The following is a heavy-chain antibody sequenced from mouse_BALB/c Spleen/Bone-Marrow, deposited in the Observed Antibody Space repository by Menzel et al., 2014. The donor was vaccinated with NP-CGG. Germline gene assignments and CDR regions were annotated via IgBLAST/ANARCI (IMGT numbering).Heavy chain of an antibody. J-gene: IGHJ3*01. CDR1: GYTFTSYN. V-gene: IGHV1-12*01. CDR3: ARGGNGYAFAY. CDR2: IYPGNGDT. Sequence: QVQLQQPGAELVKPGASVKMSCRASGYTFTSYNMHWVKQTPGQGLEWIGAIYPGNGDTSYNQKFKGKATLTADKSSSTAYMQLSSLTSEDSAVYYCARGGNGYAFAYWGQGTLVTVSA. D-gene: IGHD2-2*01.